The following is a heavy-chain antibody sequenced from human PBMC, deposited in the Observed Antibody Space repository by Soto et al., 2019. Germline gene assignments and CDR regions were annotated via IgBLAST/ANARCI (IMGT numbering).Heavy chain of an antibody. CDR1: GGTFSSYA. Sequence: ASVKVSCKASGGTFSSYAISWVRQAPGQGLEWMGGIIPIFGTANYAQKFQGRVTITADESTSTAYMEMSSLRSEDTAVYYCARDLAYGDQTDYYYGMDVWGQGTRVTVSS. J-gene: IGHJ6*02. CDR3: ARDLAYGDQTDYYYGMDV. V-gene: IGHV1-69*13. CDR2: IIPIFGTA. D-gene: IGHD4-17*01.